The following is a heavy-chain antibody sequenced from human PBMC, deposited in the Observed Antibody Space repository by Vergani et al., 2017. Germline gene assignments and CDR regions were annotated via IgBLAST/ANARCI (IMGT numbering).Heavy chain of an antibody. CDR1: GYSFTSYW. D-gene: IGHD2-2*01. CDR3: ARLGGYCSSTSCPPHMDV. J-gene: IGHJ6*03. V-gene: IGHV5-51*03. CDR2: IYPGDSDT. Sequence: EVQLVQSGAEVKKPGESLKISCKGSGYSFTSYWIGWVRQMPGKGLEWMGSIYPGDSDTRYSPSFQGQVTISADKSISTAYLQWSRLKASDTAMYYCARLGGYCSSTSCPPHMDVWGKGTTVTVSS.